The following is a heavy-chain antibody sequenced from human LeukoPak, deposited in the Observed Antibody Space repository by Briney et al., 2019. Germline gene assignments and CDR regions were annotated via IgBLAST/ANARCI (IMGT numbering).Heavy chain of an antibody. Sequence: GGSLRLSCAASGFTFSSYSMNWVRQAPGKGLEWVSAISGSGGSTYYADSVKGRFTISRDNSKNTLYLQMNSLRAEDTAVYYCAKGPYYYGSGSYSDYWGQGTLVTVSS. CDR2: ISGSGGST. D-gene: IGHD3-10*01. CDR1: GFTFSSYS. CDR3: AKGPYYYGSGSYSDY. J-gene: IGHJ4*02. V-gene: IGHV3-23*01.